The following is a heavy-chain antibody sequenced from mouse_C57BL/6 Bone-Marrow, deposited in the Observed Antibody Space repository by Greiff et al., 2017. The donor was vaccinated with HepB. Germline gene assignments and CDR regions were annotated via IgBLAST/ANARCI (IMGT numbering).Heavy chain of an antibody. CDR1: GYSITSDY. CDR3: ARRVLYYYGSSYYAMDY. J-gene: IGHJ4*01. CDR2: ISYSGST. D-gene: IGHD1-1*01. V-gene: IGHV3-8*01. Sequence: EVQLVESGPGLAKPSQTLSLTCSVTGYSITSDYWNWIRKFPGNKLEYMGYISYSGSTYYNPSLKSRISITRDTSKNQYYLQLNSVTTEDTATYYCARRVLYYYGSSYYAMDYWGQGTSVTVSS.